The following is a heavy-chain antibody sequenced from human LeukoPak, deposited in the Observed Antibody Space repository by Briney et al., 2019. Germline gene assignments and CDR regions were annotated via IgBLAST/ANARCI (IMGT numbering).Heavy chain of an antibody. J-gene: IGHJ6*03. CDR3: ATSLNYYYYYYMDV. V-gene: IGHV1-69*05. CDR2: IIPIFGTA. CDR1: GGTFSSYA. Sequence: SVKVSCKASGGTFSSYAISWVRQAPGQGLEWMGGIIPIFGTANYAQKFQGRVKITTDESTSTAYMELSSLRSEDTAVYYCATSLNYYYYYYMDVWGKGTTVTVSS. D-gene: IGHD5/OR15-5a*01.